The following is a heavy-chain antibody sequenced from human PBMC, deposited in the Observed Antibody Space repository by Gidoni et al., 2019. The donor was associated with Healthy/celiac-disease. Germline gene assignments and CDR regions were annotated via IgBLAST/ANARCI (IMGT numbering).Heavy chain of an antibody. D-gene: IGHD6-19*01. CDR1: GFTFDDYA. V-gene: IGHV3-9*01. Sequence: VQLVESGGGLVQPGRSLRLSCAASGFTFDDYAMHCVRQAPGKGLEWVSGISWNSGSIGYADSVKGRFTISRDNAKNSLYLQMNSLRAEDTALYYCAKGTCSGWYKNWFDPWGQGTLVTVSS. CDR2: ISWNSGSI. CDR3: AKGTCSGWYKNWFDP. J-gene: IGHJ5*02.